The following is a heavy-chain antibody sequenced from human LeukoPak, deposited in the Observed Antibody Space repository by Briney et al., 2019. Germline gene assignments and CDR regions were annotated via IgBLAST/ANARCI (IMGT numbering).Heavy chain of an antibody. Sequence: SETLSLTCTVSGGSISSYYWSWIRQPAGKGLEWIGRIYTSGSTNYNPSLKSRVTISVDTSKNQFSLKLSSVTAADTAVYYCARSESERVVISNYYYYYMDVWGKGTTVTVSS. CDR3: ARSESERVVISNYYYYYMDV. D-gene: IGHD3-3*01. V-gene: IGHV4-4*07. J-gene: IGHJ6*03. CDR1: GGSISSYY. CDR2: IYTSGST.